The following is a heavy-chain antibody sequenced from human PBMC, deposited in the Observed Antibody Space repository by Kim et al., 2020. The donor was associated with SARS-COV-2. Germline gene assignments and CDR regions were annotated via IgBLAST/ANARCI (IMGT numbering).Heavy chain of an antibody. V-gene: IGHV4-59*08. CDR2: IYYSGST. CDR1: GGSISSYY. D-gene: IGHD6-6*01. J-gene: IGHJ6*02. CDR3: ARHRSIAAHEPMDV. Sequence: SETLSLTCTVSGGSISSYYWSWIRQPPGKRLEWIGYIYYSGSTNYNPSLKSRVTISVDTSKNQFSLKLSSVTAADTAVYYCARHRSIAAHEPMDVWGQGTTVTVSS.